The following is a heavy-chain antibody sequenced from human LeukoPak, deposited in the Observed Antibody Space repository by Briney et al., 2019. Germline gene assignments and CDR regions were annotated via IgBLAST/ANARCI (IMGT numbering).Heavy chain of an antibody. CDR1: GGTFSSYV. V-gene: IGHV1-69*13. CDR2: IIPIFGTA. D-gene: IGHD5-18*01. Sequence: ASVKVSCKASGGTFSSYVISWVRQAPGQGLEWMGGIIPIFGTANYAQKFQGRVTITADESTSTAYMELSSLRSEDTAVYYCARDYGYEPYYYYYGMDVWGQGTTVTVSS. J-gene: IGHJ6*02. CDR3: ARDYGYEPYYYYYGMDV.